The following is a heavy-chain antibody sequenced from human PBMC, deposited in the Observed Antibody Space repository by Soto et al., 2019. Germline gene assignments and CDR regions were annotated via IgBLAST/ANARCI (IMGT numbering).Heavy chain of an antibody. J-gene: IGHJ5*02. Sequence: PSETLSLTCTVSGGSISNYYWSWIRQPPGKGLEWIGHIFYTGNTNYNPALESRVTISVDTSKDQFSLKLSSVTAADTAFYYCARVSGFNWGYFRWFDLWGQGTLVTVST. CDR2: IFYTGNT. D-gene: IGHD7-27*01. CDR1: GGSISNYY. CDR3: ARVSGFNWGYFRWFDL. V-gene: IGHV4-59*01.